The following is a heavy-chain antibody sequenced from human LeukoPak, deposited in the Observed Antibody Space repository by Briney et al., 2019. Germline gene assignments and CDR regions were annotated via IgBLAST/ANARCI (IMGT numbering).Heavy chain of an antibody. CDR2: INPSGGST. J-gene: IGHJ4*02. CDR3: ARTYALRLGELSLRY. V-gene: IGHV1-46*01. D-gene: IGHD3-16*02. Sequence: ASVKVSCKASGYTFTSYYMHWVRQAPGQGLEWMGIINPSGGSTSYAQKFQGRVTMTRDTSTSTVYMELSSLRSEDTAVYYCARTYALRLGELSLRYWGQGTLSPSPQ. CDR1: GYTFTSYY.